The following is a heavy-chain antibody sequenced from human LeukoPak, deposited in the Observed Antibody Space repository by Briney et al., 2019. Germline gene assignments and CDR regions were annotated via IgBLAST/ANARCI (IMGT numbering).Heavy chain of an antibody. CDR2: IYYSGST. CDR1: GGSISSYY. D-gene: IGHD5-12*01. V-gene: IGHV4-59*01. CDR3: ARIVATIQTRVAWLAGYYYYMDV. J-gene: IGHJ6*03. Sequence: PSETLSLTCTVSGGSISSYYWSWIRRPPGKGLEWIGYIYYSGSTNYNPSLESRVTISVDTSKNQFSLKLSSVTAADTAVYYCARIVATIQTRVAWLAGYYYYMDVWGKGTTVTVSS.